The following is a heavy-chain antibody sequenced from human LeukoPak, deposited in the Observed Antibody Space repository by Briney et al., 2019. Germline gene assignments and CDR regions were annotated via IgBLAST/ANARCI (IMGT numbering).Heavy chain of an antibody. J-gene: IGHJ2*01. CDR2: IYHSVST. Sequence: SETLSLTCAVSGYSISSGFYWGWIRQPPGKGLECIGSIYHSVSTYFNPSLKSRVTISVDTSKNQFSLKLSSVPAADKAVYYCARDLGYNSSSPFWYFDRWDRGTLVTVSS. CDR3: ARDLGYNSSSPFWYFDR. CDR1: GYSISSGFY. D-gene: IGHD6-6*01. V-gene: IGHV4-38-2*02.